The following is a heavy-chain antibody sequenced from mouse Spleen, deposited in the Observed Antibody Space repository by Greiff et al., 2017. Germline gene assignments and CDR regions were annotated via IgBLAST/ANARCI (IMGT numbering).Heavy chain of an antibody. J-gene: IGHJ2*01. D-gene: IGHD4-1*01. CDR2: IYPRSGNT. CDR3: ARETNWDYYFDY. V-gene: IGHV1-81*01. CDR1: GYTFTSYG. Sequence: VKLQESGAELARPGASVKLSCKASGYTFTSYGISWVKQRTGQGLEWIGEIYPRSGNTYYNEKFKGKATLTADKSSSTAYMELRSLTSEDSAVYFCARETNWDYYFDYWGQGTTLTVSS.